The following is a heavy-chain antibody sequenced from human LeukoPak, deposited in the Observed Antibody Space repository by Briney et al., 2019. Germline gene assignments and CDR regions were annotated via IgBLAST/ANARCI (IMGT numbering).Heavy chain of an antibody. CDR2: ISSSGSTI. J-gene: IGHJ4*02. V-gene: IGHV3-48*03. D-gene: IGHD5-18*01. CDR1: GFTFSSYE. Sequence: GGSLRLSCAASGFTFSSYEMNWVRQAPGKGLEWVSYISSSGSTIYYADSVKGRFTISRDNAKNSLYLQMNNLRAEDTAVYYCARLLQRRGYSYGHLGFDYWGQGTLVTVSS. CDR3: ARLLQRRGYSYGHLGFDY.